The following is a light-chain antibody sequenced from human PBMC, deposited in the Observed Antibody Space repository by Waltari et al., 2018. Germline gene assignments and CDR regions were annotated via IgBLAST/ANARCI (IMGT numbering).Light chain of an antibody. J-gene: IGLJ2*01. V-gene: IGLV2-14*03. Sequence: QSALTQPASVSGSPGQSITIPCRGVGSAVGPSDYFPWHQHHPGKAPQVIIYDVTNRPSGVSDRFSASKSANTASLTISRLQPEDEADYYCSSQTLDGLVLFGGGTRLTVL. CDR3: SSQTLDGLVL. CDR1: GSAVGPSDY. CDR2: DVT.